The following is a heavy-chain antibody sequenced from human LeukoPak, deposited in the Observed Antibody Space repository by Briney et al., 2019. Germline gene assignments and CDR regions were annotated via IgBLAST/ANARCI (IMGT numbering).Heavy chain of an antibody. J-gene: IGHJ4*02. CDR1: GFTFSSYA. CDR2: ISYDGSNK. CDR3: ARDTDCGGDCYSYYFDY. V-gene: IGHV3-30-3*01. D-gene: IGHD2-21*02. Sequence: AGGSLRLSCAASGFTFSSYAMHWVRQAPGKGLEWVAVISYDGSNKYYADSVKGRFTISRDNSKNTLYLQMNSLRAEDTAMYYCARDTDCGGDCYSYYFDYWGQGTLVTVSS.